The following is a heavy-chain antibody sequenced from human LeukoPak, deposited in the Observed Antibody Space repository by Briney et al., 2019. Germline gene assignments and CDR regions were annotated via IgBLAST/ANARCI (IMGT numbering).Heavy chain of an antibody. CDR1: GGSIISYY. CDR3: ARGGGTTRIDY. CDR2: IYTSGIT. Sequence: SETLSLTCTVSGGSIISYYWSWIRQPAGKGLEWIGRIYTSGITNYNPSLKSRVTISVDTSKNQFSLKLSSVTAADTAVYYCARGGGTTRIDYWGQGTLVTVSS. D-gene: IGHD4-17*01. V-gene: IGHV4-4*07. J-gene: IGHJ4*02.